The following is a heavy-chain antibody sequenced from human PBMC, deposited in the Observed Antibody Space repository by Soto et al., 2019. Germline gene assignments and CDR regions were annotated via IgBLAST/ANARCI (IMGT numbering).Heavy chain of an antibody. CDR3: ARGELSGDP. Sequence: PGGSLRLSCAASGFTFNNYAMRWVRQAPGKGLEWVSAISASGGSTYYADSVKGRFTISRDNSKNTLYLQMNSLRAEDTAVYYCARGELSGDPWGQGTLVTVSS. CDR2: ISASGGST. D-gene: IGHD1-26*01. CDR1: GFTFNNYA. V-gene: IGHV3-23*01. J-gene: IGHJ5*02.